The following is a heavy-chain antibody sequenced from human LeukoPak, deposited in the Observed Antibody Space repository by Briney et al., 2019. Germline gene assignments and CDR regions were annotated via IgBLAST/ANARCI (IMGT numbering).Heavy chain of an antibody. J-gene: IGHJ4*02. CDR2: ISGSGGST. Sequence: GGSLRLSCAASGFTFSSYPMAWVRPAPGKGLEWVSAISGSGGSTYYADSVKGRFTISRDNSKNTLFLQMNSLRAEDTAVYYCAKDDSGSGYFPDYWGQGTLVTVSS. V-gene: IGHV3-23*01. CDR3: AKDDSGSGYFPDY. D-gene: IGHD3-10*01. CDR1: GFTFSSYP.